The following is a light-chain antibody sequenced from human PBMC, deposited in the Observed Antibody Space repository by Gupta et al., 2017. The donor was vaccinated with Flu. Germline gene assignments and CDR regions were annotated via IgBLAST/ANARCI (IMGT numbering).Light chain of an antibody. CDR3: QAWDSDTIV. Sequence: SFELTQPPSVSVSPGQTASITCSGDGLGDKYVCWYQQKPGQTPVLVIFKDNKRPSGIPGRFSGSNSGNTATLSISGTQAMDEDHYYCQAWDSDTIVFGGGTELTVL. J-gene: IGLJ2*01. V-gene: IGLV3-1*01. CDR1: GLGDKY. CDR2: KDN.